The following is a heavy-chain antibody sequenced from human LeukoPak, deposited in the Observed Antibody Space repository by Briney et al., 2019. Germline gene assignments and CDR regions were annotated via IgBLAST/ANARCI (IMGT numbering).Heavy chain of an antibody. J-gene: IGHJ2*01. V-gene: IGHV4-4*07. CDR3: ARDRHNWNYSRFV. CDR1: GGSISSYY. Sequence: SETLSLTCTVSGGSISSYYWSWIRQPAGKGLEWIGRIHTSGSTNYNPSLKSRVTMSIDTSKNQFSLKLSSVTAADTAVYYCARDRHNWNYSRFVWGRGTLVTVSS. CDR2: IHTSGST. D-gene: IGHD1-7*01.